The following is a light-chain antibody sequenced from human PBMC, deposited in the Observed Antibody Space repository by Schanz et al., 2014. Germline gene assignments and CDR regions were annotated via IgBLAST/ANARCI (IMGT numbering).Light chain of an antibody. CDR3: QSYDSSLSGSRV. V-gene: IGLV1-40*01. CDR1: SSNIGSDS. CDR2: GNS. Sequence: QSVLTQPPSASGTPGQRVTISCSGSSSNIGSDSGNWYQQLPGTAPKLLIYGNSNRPSGVPDRFSGSKSGTSASLAITGLQAEDEADYYCQSYDSSLSGSRVFGGGTKLTVL. J-gene: IGLJ3*02.